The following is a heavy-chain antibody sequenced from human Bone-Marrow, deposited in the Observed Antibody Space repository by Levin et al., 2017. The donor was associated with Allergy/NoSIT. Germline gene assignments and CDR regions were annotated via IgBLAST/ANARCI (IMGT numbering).Heavy chain of an antibody. Sequence: GESLKISCKTSGYTFPSYGINWVRQAPGQGLEWMGWISGYNGNTNYAQKFQGRVTMTTDTSTSTVYMELRSLRSDDTAMYYCARDYKYSSSAGFGYWGQGTLVTVSS. CDR1: GYTFPSYG. J-gene: IGHJ4*02. CDR3: ARDYKYSSSAGFGY. CDR2: ISGYNGNT. D-gene: IGHD6-6*01. V-gene: IGHV1-18*01.